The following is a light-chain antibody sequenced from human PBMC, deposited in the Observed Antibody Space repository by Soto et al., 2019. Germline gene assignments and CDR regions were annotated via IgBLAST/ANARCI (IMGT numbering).Light chain of an antibody. CDR1: RSVSSD. V-gene: IGKV3-11*01. CDR2: DAS. Sequence: IVLRHSPATLSFSPGERATLSCGASRSVSSDLAWYQQKPGHAPRLLIYDASNRATGIPARFSGSGSGTDFTLTISSLEPEDFAVYYCQQRSNWPPITFGQGTRLDNK. CDR3: QQRSNWPPIT. J-gene: IGKJ5*01.